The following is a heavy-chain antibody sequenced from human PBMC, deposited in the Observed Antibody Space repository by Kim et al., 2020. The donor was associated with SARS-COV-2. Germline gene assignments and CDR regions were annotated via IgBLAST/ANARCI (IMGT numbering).Heavy chain of an antibody. J-gene: IGHJ4*02. CDR3: ARESVEATIFFDS. V-gene: IGHV3-11*04. Sequence: WRRPAPGKRLVCISSLSSRTVTLYAADHVKGRVTISRDNAKKSMYLPMNSVRVEDTAFYYCARESVEATIFFDSWGQGPLVTVSS. D-gene: IGHD1-26*01. CDR2: LSSRTVTL.